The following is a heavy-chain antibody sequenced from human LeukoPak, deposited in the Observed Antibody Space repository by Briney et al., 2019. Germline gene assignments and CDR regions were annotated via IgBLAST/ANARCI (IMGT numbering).Heavy chain of an antibody. Sequence: GGSLSLSCAASGFTFSSYVMSWVRQAPGKGLEWVSTISTSGGGTYYADSVKGRFTISRDNAKDSLYLQMNSLRAEDTAVYYCARELVTSSYWGQGTLVTVSS. J-gene: IGHJ4*02. CDR3: ARELVTSSY. D-gene: IGHD4-23*01. V-gene: IGHV3-21*01. CDR1: GFTFSSYV. CDR2: ISTSGGGT.